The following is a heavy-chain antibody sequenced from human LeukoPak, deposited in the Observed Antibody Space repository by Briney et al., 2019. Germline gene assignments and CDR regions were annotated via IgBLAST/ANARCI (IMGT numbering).Heavy chain of an antibody. CDR1: GGSISSGGYY. CDR2: IYYSGST. V-gene: IGHV4-31*03. Sequence: PSQTLSLTCTVSGGSISSGGYYWSWIRQHPGKGLEWIGYIYYSGSTYYNPSLKSRVTISVDTSKNQFSLKLSSVTAADTAVYYCCVCTSCRTTKNPYYYYYGMDVWGQGTTVTVSS. D-gene: IGHD2-2*01. J-gene: IGHJ6*02. CDR3: CVCTSCRTTKNPYYYYYGMDV.